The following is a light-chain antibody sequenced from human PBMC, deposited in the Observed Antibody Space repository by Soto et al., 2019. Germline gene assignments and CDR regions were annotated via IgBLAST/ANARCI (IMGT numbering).Light chain of an antibody. CDR1: SSDIGGYNY. Sequence: QSALTQPPSASGFPGQSVTISCTGTSSDIGGYNYISWYQQHPGKAPKLMIYEVSKRPSGVPDRFSASKSGNTASLTVSGLQAEDEADYYCASYAVSNVVFGGGTKVTVL. CDR3: ASYAVSNVV. V-gene: IGLV2-8*01. CDR2: EVS. J-gene: IGLJ2*01.